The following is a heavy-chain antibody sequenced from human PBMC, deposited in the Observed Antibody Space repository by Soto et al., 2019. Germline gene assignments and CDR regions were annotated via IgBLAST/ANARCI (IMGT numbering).Heavy chain of an antibody. CDR1: GYTFSSRA. CDR2: INAGNGNT. V-gene: IGHV1-3*01. Sequence: QVQLVQSGAEVKKPGASVKVSCKASGYTFSSRALHWVRQVTGQRLEWMGWINAGNGNTKYSQKFQGRVTFTRDTSASTAYMELSSLTYEDKAVYYCASPDYGSGSYYWGQGTLFTVSS. D-gene: IGHD3-10*01. CDR3: ASPDYGSGSYY. J-gene: IGHJ4*02.